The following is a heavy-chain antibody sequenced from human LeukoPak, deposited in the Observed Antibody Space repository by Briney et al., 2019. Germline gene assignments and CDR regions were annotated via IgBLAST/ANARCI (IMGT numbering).Heavy chain of an antibody. V-gene: IGHV4-59*01. Sequence: SQTLSLTCSLSAGSITRYYWSWVRQPPGKGLEWNGYIYYSGSTDYNPSLKSRVTISLDTSKNQFSLKLSSVTAADTAVYYCARGYHYYDTRGYYYFDYWGQGTLVTVSS. CDR2: IYYSGST. D-gene: IGHD3-22*01. CDR3: ARGYHYYDTRGYYYFDY. CDR1: AGSITRYY. J-gene: IGHJ4*02.